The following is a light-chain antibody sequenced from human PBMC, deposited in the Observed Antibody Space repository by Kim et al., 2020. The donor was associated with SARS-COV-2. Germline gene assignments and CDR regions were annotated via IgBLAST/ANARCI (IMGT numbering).Light chain of an antibody. CDR1: SSDVGGYNY. V-gene: IGLV2-14*01. J-gene: IGLJ2*01. Sequence: QSALTQPASVSGSPGQSITISCTGTSSDVGGYNYVSWYQQHPGKAPKLMIYDVSRRPSGVSNRFSGSKSGNTASLTISGLQAEDEAAYYCSSYSTTSTPVVFGGGTKVTVL. CDR2: DVS. CDR3: SSYSTTSTPVV.